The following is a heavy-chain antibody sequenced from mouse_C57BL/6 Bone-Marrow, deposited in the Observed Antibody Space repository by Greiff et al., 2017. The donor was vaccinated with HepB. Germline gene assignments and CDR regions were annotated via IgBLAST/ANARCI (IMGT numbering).Heavy chain of an antibody. D-gene: IGHD2-3*01. Sequence: VQLKESGGDLVKPGGSLKLSCAASGFTFSSYGMSWVRQTPDKRLEWVATISSGGSYTYYPDSVKGRFTISRDNAKNTLYLQMSSLKSEDTAMYYCARLMVTTNYFDYWGQGTTLTVSS. CDR1: GFTFSSYG. CDR3: ARLMVTTNYFDY. V-gene: IGHV5-6*01. CDR2: ISSGGSYT. J-gene: IGHJ2*01.